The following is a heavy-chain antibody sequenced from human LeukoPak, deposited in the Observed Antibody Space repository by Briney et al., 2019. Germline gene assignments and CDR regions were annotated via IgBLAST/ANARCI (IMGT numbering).Heavy chain of an antibody. CDR1: GYSISSGYY. J-gene: IGHJ5*02. V-gene: IGHV4-38-2*01. CDR2: IYHSGST. D-gene: IGHD3-3*01. CDR3: ARTGPSALEWLYTSIIPPYWFDP. Sequence: SETLSLTCAVSGYSISSGYYWGWIRQPPGKGLEWIGSIYHSGSTYYNPPLKSRVTISVDTSKNQFSLKLSSVTAADTAVYYCARTGPSALEWLYTSIIPPYWFDPWGQGTLVTVSS.